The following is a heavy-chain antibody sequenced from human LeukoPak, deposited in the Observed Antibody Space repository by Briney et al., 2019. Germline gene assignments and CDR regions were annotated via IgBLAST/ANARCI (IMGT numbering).Heavy chain of an antibody. CDR3: VRSYSH. D-gene: IGHD2-21*01. CDR2: IKKDGSEK. CDR1: GFTFSSYG. J-gene: IGHJ1*01. Sequence: GGSLRLSCAASGFTFSSYGMHWVRQAPGKGLEWVANIKKDGSEKYYVDSVKGRFTISRDNAKTSLYLQMNSLRAEDTAVYYCVRSYSHWGQGTLVTVSS. V-gene: IGHV3-7*01.